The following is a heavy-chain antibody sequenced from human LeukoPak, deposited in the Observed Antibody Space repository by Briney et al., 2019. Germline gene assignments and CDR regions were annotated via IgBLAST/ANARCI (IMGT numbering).Heavy chain of an antibody. D-gene: IGHD5-12*01. V-gene: IGHV4-39*07. CDR2: INHSGST. CDR1: GDSISSSSSY. Sequence: PSETLSLTCTVSGDSISSSSSYWGWIRQPPGEGLEWIGEINHSGSTNYNPSLKSRVTISVDTSKNQFSLKLSSVTAADTAVYYCARAWGGKWLRSRGVYMDVWGKGTTVTISS. J-gene: IGHJ6*03. CDR3: ARAWGGKWLRSRGVYMDV.